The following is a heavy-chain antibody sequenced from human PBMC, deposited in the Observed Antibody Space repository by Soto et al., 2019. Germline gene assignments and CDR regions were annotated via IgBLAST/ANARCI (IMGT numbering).Heavy chain of an antibody. Sequence: PSETLSLTCAIYGASLGGFHWTWLRQAPGKGLEWIGELIHGGSTNYNPSLKSRVSFSLDTSKNQFSLHLMSVTAADTAVYYCARSPLGYDYVRQTWREVGDSFDIWGRGTMVTALQ. D-gene: IGHD3-16*01. CDR1: GASLGGFH. CDR3: ARSPLGYDYVRQTWREVGDSFDI. J-gene: IGHJ3*02. V-gene: IGHV4-34*12. CDR2: LIHGGST.